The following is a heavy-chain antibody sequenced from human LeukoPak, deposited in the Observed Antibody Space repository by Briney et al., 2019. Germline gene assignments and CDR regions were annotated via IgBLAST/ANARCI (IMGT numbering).Heavy chain of an antibody. Sequence: SETLSLTCTVSGASISSGGYYWNWFRQPPGKGLEWIGYIYYSRSTSYSPSLKSRLTISVDTSKNQFSLKLSSVTAADTAVYYCARDGYNSGYFDYWGQGTLVTVSS. CDR2: IYYSRST. CDR1: GASISSGGYY. V-gene: IGHV4-30-4*01. D-gene: IGHD5-24*01. CDR3: ARDGYNSGYFDY. J-gene: IGHJ4*02.